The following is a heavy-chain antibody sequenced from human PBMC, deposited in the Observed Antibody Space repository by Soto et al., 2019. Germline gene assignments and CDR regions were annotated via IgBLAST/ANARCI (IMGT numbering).Heavy chain of an antibody. J-gene: IGHJ6*02. CDR1: GYSFTSYW. V-gene: IGHV5-10-1*01. CDR3: ATTTVVTYYYYGMDV. CDR2: IDPSDSYT. D-gene: IGHD4-17*01. Sequence: GESLKISCKGSGYSFTSYWISWVRQMPGKGLEWMGRIDPSDSYTNYSPSFQGHVTISADKSISTAYLQWSSLKASDSAMYYCATTTVVTYYYYGMDVWGQGTTVTVSS.